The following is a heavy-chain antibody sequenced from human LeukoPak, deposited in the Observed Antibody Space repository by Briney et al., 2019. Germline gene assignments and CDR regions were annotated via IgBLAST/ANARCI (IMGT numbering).Heavy chain of an antibody. V-gene: IGHV3-33*01. J-gene: IGHJ3*02. CDR1: RFTFSSYG. CDR3: ARGYCSTSGCSGGDAFDI. CDR2: IWYDGSNR. Sequence: GGSLRLSCAASRFTFSSYGMHWVHQAPGKGLEWVAVIWYDGSNRYYADSVKGRFTISRDNSKNTLYLQMNSLRAEDTAVYYCARGYCSTSGCSGGDAFDIWGQGTMVTVSS. D-gene: IGHD2-15*01.